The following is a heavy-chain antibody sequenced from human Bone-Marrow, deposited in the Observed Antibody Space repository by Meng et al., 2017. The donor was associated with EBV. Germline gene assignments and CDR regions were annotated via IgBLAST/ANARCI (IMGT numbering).Heavy chain of an antibody. CDR3: AKDLSGRFDP. D-gene: IGHD1-14*01. V-gene: IGHV3-30*18. CDR2: IPSDASHNK. J-gene: IGHJ5*02. CDR1: GFIFSGYG. Sequence: QEQLVGSGGGVVQPGRPLRLSCAASGFIFSGYGFHWVRQAPGKGPEWVAIIPSDASHNKYYADSVKGRFTISRDNSKNTLYLQMNSLKIEDTAVYYCAKDLSGRFDPWGQGTLVTVSS.